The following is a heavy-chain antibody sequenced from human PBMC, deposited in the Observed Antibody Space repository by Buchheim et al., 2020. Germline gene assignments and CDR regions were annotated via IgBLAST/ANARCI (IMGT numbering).Heavy chain of an antibody. CDR3: ARGLAWYYDFWSGYYKSGWFDP. D-gene: IGHD3-3*01. J-gene: IGHJ5*02. Sequence: QVQLQQWGAGLLKPSETLSLTCAVYGGSFSGYYWSWIRQPPGKGLEWIGEINHSGSTNYNPSLKSRVPISVDTSTNQFSLKLSSVTAADTAVYYCARGLAWYYDFWSGYYKSGWFDPWGQGTL. CDR1: GGSFSGYY. CDR2: INHSGST. V-gene: IGHV4-34*01.